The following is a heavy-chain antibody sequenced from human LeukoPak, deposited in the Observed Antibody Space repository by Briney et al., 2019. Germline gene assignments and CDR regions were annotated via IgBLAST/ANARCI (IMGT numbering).Heavy chain of an antibody. V-gene: IGHV3-23*01. CDR1: GFTFSSYA. Sequence: GGSLRLSCAASGFTFSSYAMSWVRQAPGKGLEWVSAISGSGGSTYCADSVKGRFTISRDNSKNTLYLQMNSLRDEDTAVYYCAKDWSRYGGNSNDAFDIWGQGTMVTVSS. J-gene: IGHJ3*02. CDR2: ISGSGGST. CDR3: AKDWSRYGGNSNDAFDI. D-gene: IGHD4-23*01.